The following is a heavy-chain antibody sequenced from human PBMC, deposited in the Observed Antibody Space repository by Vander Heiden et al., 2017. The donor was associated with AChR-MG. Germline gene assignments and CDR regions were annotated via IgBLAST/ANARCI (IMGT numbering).Heavy chain of an antibody. CDR1: GCSISHYF. D-gene: IGHD2-15*01. J-gene: IGHJ6*02. V-gene: IGHV4-59*01. Sequence: QVQLQESGPGLAKPSETLSPTRRVPGCSISHYFWSWIRQPPGKGLEWIGYVYFSGSTNYSPSLKSRITISVDTSKNQFSLKLTSVTAADTAVYYCARHTRPYYYYYGMDVWGQGTTVTVSS. CDR2: VYFSGST. CDR3: ARHTRPYYYYYGMDV.